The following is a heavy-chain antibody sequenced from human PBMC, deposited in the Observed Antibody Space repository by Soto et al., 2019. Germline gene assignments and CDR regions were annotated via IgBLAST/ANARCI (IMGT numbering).Heavy chain of an antibody. V-gene: IGHV4-59*01. D-gene: IGHD3-16*02. CDR1: GGSISSYY. J-gene: IGHJ6*03. CDR3: ARVDGAYDYIWGSYRSRDYYYYMDV. Sequence: QVQLQESGPGLVKPSETLSLTCTVSGGSISSYYWSWIRQPPGKGLEWIGYIYYSGSTNYNPSLKSRVTISVDTSKNQFSLKLSSVTAADTAVYYCARVDGAYDYIWGSYRSRDYYYYMDVWGKGTTVTVSS. CDR2: IYYSGST.